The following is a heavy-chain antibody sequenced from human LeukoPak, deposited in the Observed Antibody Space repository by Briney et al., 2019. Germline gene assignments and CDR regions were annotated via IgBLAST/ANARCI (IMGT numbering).Heavy chain of an antibody. D-gene: IGHD3-3*01. J-gene: IGHJ4*02. CDR3: AKDRPNYDFWSGYYTPFDY. CDR1: GFTFSSYA. Sequence: PGGSLRLSCAASGFTFSSYAMSWVRQAPGKGLEWVSAISGSGGSTHYADSVKGRFTISRDNSKNTLYLQMNSLRAEDTAVYYCAKDRPNYDFWSGYYTPFDYWGQGTLVTVSS. CDR2: ISGSGGST. V-gene: IGHV3-23*01.